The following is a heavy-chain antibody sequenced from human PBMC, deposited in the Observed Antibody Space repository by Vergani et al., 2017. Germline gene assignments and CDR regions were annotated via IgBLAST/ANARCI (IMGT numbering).Heavy chain of an antibody. Sequence: EVQLLESGGGLVQPGGSLRLSCAASGFTFSSYWMHWVRQAPGKGLVWVSRINSDGSSTSYADSVKGRFTISRDNAKNTLYLQMNSLRAEDTAVYYCARARRGYCSGGSCYSFDYWGQGTLVTVSS. D-gene: IGHD2-15*01. V-gene: IGHV3-74*02. CDR2: INSDGSST. CDR3: ARARRGYCSGGSCYSFDY. J-gene: IGHJ4*02. CDR1: GFTFSSYW.